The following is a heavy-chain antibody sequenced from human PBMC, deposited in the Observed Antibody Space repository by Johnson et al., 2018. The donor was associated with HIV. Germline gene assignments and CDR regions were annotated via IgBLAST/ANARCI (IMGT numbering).Heavy chain of an antibody. CDR1: EFTVSNDY. Sequence: VQLVESGGGVVQPGRSLRLSCAASEFTVSNDYMSWVRQAPGKGLEWVSLIFSGGNAYYADSVKGRFTISRDISKNTLYLQMNSLRVEDTAFYYCTFVSGSYRSGAFDIWGRGTMVTVSS. D-gene: IGHD1-26*01. CDR2: IFSGGNA. V-gene: IGHV3-53*01. J-gene: IGHJ3*02. CDR3: TFVSGSYRSGAFDI.